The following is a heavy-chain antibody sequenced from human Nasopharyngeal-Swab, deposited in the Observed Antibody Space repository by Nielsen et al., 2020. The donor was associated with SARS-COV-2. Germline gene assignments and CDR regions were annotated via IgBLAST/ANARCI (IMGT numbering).Heavy chain of an antibody. CDR3: ARGLMEYGSGSYEDEEWFDP. CDR1: GYTFTGYY. Sequence: ASVKVSCKASGYTFTGYYMHWVRQAPGQGLEWMGRINPNSGGTNYAQKFQGRVTMTRDTSISTAYMELSRLRSDDTVVYYCARGLMEYGSGSYEDEEWFDPWGQGTLVT. D-gene: IGHD3-10*01. V-gene: IGHV1-2*05. J-gene: IGHJ5*02. CDR2: INPNSGGT.